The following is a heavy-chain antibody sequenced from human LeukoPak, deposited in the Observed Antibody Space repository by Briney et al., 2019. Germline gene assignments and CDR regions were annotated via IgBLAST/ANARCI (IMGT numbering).Heavy chain of an antibody. CDR1: GITVSSNY. CDR2: ISVSAGST. Sequence: PGGSLRLSCVASGITVSSNYMSWVRQAPGKGLEWVSAISVSAGSTYYADSVKGRFTISRDNSKNTLYLQMNSLRAEDTAVYYCATGSVRYSASWYSQEGDYWGQGTLVTVSS. D-gene: IGHD6-13*01. V-gene: IGHV3-23*01. J-gene: IGHJ4*02. CDR3: ATGSVRYSASWYSQEGDY.